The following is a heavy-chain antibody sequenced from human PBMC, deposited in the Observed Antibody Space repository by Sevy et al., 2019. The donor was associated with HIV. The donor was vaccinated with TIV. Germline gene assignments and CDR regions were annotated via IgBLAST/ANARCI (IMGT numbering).Heavy chain of an antibody. J-gene: IGHJ3*02. V-gene: IGHV1-24*01. D-gene: IGHD5-12*01. CDR3: ATPKYVGYDYESLDI. CDR2: FDPEDGET. CDR1: GYTLTKLS. Sequence: ASVKVSCKVSGYTLTKLSMHWVRQAPGKGLEWMGGFDPEDGETIYAQKFQGRVTMTEDTSTDTAYMELSSLRSEDTAVYCCATPKYVGYDYESLDIWGQGTMVTVSS.